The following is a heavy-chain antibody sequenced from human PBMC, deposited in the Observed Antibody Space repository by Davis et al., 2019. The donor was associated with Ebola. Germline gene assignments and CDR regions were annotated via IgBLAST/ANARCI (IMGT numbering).Heavy chain of an antibody. Sequence: GESLKISCAAFAFSFGTYGMHWVRQAPGKGLEWVASMSYHESHTAYIDSVRGRFTVSRDNSKNTLYLQMNSLRPEDTAVYFCAKESCPNSGPYCTFFEVWGQGTQVTVSS. CDR2: MSYHESHT. D-gene: IGHD3-10*01. V-gene: IGHV3-30*18. CDR3: AKESCPNSGPYCTFFEV. CDR1: AFSFGTYG. J-gene: IGHJ4*02.